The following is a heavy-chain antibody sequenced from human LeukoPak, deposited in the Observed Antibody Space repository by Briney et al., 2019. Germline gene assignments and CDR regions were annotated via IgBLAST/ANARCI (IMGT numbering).Heavy chain of an antibody. CDR2: ICTSGST. CDR3: ARRRDYSGSILSGWFDP. D-gene: IGHD3-10*01. Sequence: SETLSLTCTVSGGSISDYYWNWIRQPPGKGLEWIGYICTSGSTSYNPSLKSRVTLSVDTSRNQFSLKMHSVTAADTAVYYCARRRDYSGSILSGWFDPWGQGTLVTVSS. V-gene: IGHV4-4*09. CDR1: GGSISDYY. J-gene: IGHJ5*02.